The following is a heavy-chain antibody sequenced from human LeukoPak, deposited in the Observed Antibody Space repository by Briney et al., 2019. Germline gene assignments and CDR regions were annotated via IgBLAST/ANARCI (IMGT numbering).Heavy chain of an antibody. D-gene: IGHD6-19*01. CDR1: GDSITSSGVY. J-gene: IGHJ6*02. CDR3: ARLFSSGWPYFYGLGA. Sequence: SETLSLTCTVSGDSITSSGVYWGWVRQPPGKGLEWVGCAYYGGDTYYNPSLKSRVTISVDTSKNQFSLSLGSVTAADTALYFCARLFSSGWPYFYGLGAWGQGTTVTVSS. V-gene: IGHV4-39*01. CDR2: AYYGGDT.